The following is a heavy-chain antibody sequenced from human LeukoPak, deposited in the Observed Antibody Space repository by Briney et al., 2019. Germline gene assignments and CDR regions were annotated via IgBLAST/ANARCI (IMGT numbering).Heavy chain of an antibody. CDR3: ARDFSAAGTRWFDP. CDR1: GGSISSYY. J-gene: IGHJ5*02. D-gene: IGHD6-13*01. CDR2: IYYSGST. Sequence: SETLSLTCTVSGGSISSYYWSWIRQPPGKGLEWIGYIYYSGSTNYNPSLKSRVTISVDTSKNQFSLKLSSVTAADTAVYYCARDFSAAGTRWFDPWGQGTLVTVSS. V-gene: IGHV4-59*01.